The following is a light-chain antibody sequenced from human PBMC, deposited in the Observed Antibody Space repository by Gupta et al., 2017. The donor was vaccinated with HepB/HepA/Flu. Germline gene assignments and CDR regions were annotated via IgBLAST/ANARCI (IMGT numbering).Light chain of an antibody. J-gene: IGLJ2*01. CDR1: KLGNKY. CDR3: QAWDSSTVV. Sequence: SYELTQPPSVSVSPGQTASIPCSGDKLGNKYACWYQQKPGQSPVVVIHQDTKRPSGIPERFSGSKSGNTATLTISGTQAMDEADYYCQAWDSSTVVFGGGTKLTVL. V-gene: IGLV3-1*01. CDR2: QDT.